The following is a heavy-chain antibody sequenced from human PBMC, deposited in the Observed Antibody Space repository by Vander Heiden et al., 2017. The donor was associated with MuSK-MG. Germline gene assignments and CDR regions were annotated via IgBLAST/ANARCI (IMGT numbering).Heavy chain of an antibody. CDR1: GGSFSGYY. CDR2: INHSGST. V-gene: IGHV4-34*01. Sequence: QVLLQQWGAGLFKPSETLSLTCAVHGGSFSGYYWSWIRQPPGKGLEWIGEINHSGSTNYNPSLKSRVTISVDTSKNQFSLKLSSVTAADTAVYYCARGGPIVVVTAAWYFDLWGRGTLVTVSS. CDR3: ARGGPIVVVTAAWYFDL. J-gene: IGHJ2*01. D-gene: IGHD2-21*02.